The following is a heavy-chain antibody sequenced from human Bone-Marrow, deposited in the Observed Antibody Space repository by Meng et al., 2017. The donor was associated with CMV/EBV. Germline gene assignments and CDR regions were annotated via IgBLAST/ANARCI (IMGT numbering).Heavy chain of an antibody. D-gene: IGHD4-23*01. CDR3: ARESPVDHSGAFDI. V-gene: IGHV3-74*01. J-gene: IGHJ3*02. CDR2: INSDGSST. CDR1: GFTFSSYW. Sequence: ESLKISWGASGFTFSSYWMHWVRQAPGEGLVWVSRINSDGSSTSYADSVKGRFTISRDNAKNTLYLQMDSLRAEDTAVYYCARESPVDHSGAFDIWGQGTMVTVSS.